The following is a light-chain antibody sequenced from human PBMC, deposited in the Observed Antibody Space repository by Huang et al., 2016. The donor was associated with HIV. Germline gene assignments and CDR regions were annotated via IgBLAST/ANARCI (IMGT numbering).Light chain of an antibody. CDR1: QSVNTN. CDR3: QQYNKWPPGYT. CDR2: AAS. J-gene: IGKJ2*01. Sequence: VMMSQSPATLAASPGERVTLSCGASQSVNTNLAWYQQKPGQPPRLLIYAASTRATSGPARFAGSGAGTEFTLTIDSLQSDDFAVYYWQQYNKWPPGYTFGQGTRLEIK. V-gene: IGKV3-15*01.